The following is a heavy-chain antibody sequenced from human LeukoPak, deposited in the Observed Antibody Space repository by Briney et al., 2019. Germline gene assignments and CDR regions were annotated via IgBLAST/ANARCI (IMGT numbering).Heavy chain of an antibody. Sequence: SETLSLTCTVSGGSISSYYWSWIRQPPGKGLEWIGYIYYSGSTNYNPSLKSRVTISVDTSKNQFSLKLSSVTAADTAVYYCARHKGSYCSGGSCYSDYFDYWGQGTLVTVSS. J-gene: IGHJ4*02. CDR1: GGSISSYY. CDR2: IYYSGST. V-gene: IGHV4-59*08. CDR3: ARHKGSYCSGGSCYSDYFDY. D-gene: IGHD2-15*01.